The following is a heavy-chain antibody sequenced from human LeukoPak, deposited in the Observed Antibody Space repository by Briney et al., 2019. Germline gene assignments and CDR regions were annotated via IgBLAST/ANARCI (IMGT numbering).Heavy chain of an antibody. D-gene: IGHD2-2*02. J-gene: IGHJ4*02. Sequence: VSLKISCKGSGYSVTSYWIGWVRQMPGKGLEWLGIMFPGDSDTRYSPSFQAQVTISADKSISPAYLQWSSQKPSDTAMYSCATLQSTAIGYWGQGTLVTVSS. CDR3: ATLQSTAIGY. V-gene: IGHV5-51*01. CDR2: MFPGDSDT. CDR1: GYSVTSYW.